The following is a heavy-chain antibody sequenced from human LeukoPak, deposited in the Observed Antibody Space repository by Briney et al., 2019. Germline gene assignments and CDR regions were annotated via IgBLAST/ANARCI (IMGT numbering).Heavy chain of an antibody. V-gene: IGHV4-61*01. CDR3: ARGKQWLLQAFLAFDI. J-gene: IGHJ3*02. CDR2: IYYSGST. D-gene: IGHD6-19*01. CDR1: GDSVSSGNYY. Sequence: PSETLSLTCTVSGDSVSSGNYYWSWIRQPPGKGLEWIGHIYYSGSTNYNRSLKSRVTISVDTSKDQFSLKLSSVTAADTAVYYCARGKQWLLQAFLAFDIWGLGTMVTVSS.